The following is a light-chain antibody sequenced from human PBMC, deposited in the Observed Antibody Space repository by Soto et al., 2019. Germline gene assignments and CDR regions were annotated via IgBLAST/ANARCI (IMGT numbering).Light chain of an antibody. J-gene: IGKJ1*01. CDR1: QSIPSY. CDR2: DAS. CDR3: HQYNNWPPWT. Sequence: EIVLTQSPATLSLSPGERATLSCRASQSIPSYLAWYQQKPGQAPRLLIYDASDRATGIPARFSGSGSGTDFTLTISSLEPEDFAVYYCHQYNNWPPWTFGQGTKVEIK. V-gene: IGKV3-11*01.